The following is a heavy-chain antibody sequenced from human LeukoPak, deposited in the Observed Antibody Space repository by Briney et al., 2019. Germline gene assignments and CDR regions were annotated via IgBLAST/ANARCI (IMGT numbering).Heavy chain of an antibody. Sequence: SETLSLTCTVSGGSISGYYWSWIRQPDGKGLEWIGRIYASGSTNYNPSLKSRVTMSVDTSKNQFSLKLTSVTAADTAVYHCARMGSVYGKFDYWGQGTLVTVSS. CDR3: ARMGSVYGKFDY. CDR2: IYASGST. CDR1: GGSISGYY. V-gene: IGHV4-4*07. D-gene: IGHD5/OR15-5a*01. J-gene: IGHJ4*02.